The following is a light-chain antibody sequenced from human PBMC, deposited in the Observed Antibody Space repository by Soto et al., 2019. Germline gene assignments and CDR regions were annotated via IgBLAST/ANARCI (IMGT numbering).Light chain of an antibody. CDR2: AAA. J-gene: IGKJ3*01. CDR1: QSVYINS. V-gene: IGKV3-20*01. Sequence: EIVLTQSPATLSLSPGERATLSCRASQSVYINSLAWYQQKPGQPPRLLIYAAATRASDVPDRFSGSGSGADFALTIDRLEPEDVALYYCQQYGTSPLTFGPGTRVD. CDR3: QQYGTSPLT.